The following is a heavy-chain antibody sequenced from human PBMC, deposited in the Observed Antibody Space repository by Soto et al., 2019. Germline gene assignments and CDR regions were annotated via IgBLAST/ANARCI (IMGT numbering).Heavy chain of an antibody. V-gene: IGHV5-10-1*01. Sequence: GESLKISCKGSGYSFTSYWISWVRQMPGKGLEWVGRIDPSDSYTNYSPSFQGHVTISADKSISTAYLQWSSLKASDTAMYYCARTGGIVVVPAAMHEYYYGMDVWGQGTTVTVSS. J-gene: IGHJ6*02. CDR2: IDPSDSYT. CDR3: ARTGGIVVVPAAMHEYYYGMDV. CDR1: GYSFTSYW. D-gene: IGHD2-2*01.